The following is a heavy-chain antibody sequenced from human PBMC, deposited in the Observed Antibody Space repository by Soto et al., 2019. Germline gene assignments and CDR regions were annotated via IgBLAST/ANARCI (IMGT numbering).Heavy chain of an antibody. V-gene: IGHV1-69*12. CDR1: GGTFSSYA. D-gene: IGHD2-2*01. Sequence: QVQLVQSGAEVKKPGSSVKVSCKASGGTFSSYAISWVRQAPGQGLEWMGGIIPIFGTANYAQKFQGRVTITADESRSTAYMELSSLRSEDTAVYYCARNAVLVPAAILGYYYGMDVWGQGTTVTVSS. CDR3: ARNAVLVPAAILGYYYGMDV. CDR2: IIPIFGTA. J-gene: IGHJ6*02.